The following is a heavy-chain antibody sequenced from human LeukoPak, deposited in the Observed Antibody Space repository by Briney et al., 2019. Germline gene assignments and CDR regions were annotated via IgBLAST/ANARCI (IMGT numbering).Heavy chain of an antibody. CDR2: FHHSGST. J-gene: IGHJ3*02. CDR3: ARHDAFDI. Sequence: SETLSLTCTVSGGSISSYYWSWIRQPPGKGLEWIGSFHHSGSTYYNPSLQSRVSISVDTSKNQFSLRLNSVTAADTAIYYCARHDAFDIWGRGTMVTVSS. V-gene: IGHV4-59*08. CDR1: GGSISSYY.